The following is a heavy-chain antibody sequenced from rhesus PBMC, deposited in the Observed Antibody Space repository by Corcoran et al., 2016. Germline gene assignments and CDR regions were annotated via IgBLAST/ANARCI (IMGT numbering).Heavy chain of an antibody. CDR1: GGSFSGYY. CDR3: ARDGRRYSNYLEYFEF. V-gene: IGHV4-165*01. CDR2: ISGSSGSH. D-gene: IGHD4-23*01. Sequence: QVQLQESGPGLVKPSETLSLTCAVSGGSFSGYYWGWIRQPPGKGLEWIGYISGSSGSHDTNPARKSLVTSATATSKTQFSLKLGSVTAADTAVYYWARDGRRYSNYLEYFEFWGQGALVTVSS. J-gene: IGHJ1*01.